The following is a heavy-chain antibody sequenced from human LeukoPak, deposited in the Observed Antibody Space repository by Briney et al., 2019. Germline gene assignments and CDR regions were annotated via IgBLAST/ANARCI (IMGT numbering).Heavy chain of an antibody. Sequence: SETLSLTCAVSGGSISSGGYSWSWIRQPPGKGLEWIGYIYHSGSTYYNPSLKSRVTISVDRSKNQFSLKLSSVTAADTAVYFCVGNGYYALDSWGQGTLVTVAS. V-gene: IGHV4-30-2*01. CDR3: VGNGYYALDS. CDR1: GGSISSGGYS. CDR2: IYHSGST. D-gene: IGHD2/OR15-2a*01. J-gene: IGHJ4*02.